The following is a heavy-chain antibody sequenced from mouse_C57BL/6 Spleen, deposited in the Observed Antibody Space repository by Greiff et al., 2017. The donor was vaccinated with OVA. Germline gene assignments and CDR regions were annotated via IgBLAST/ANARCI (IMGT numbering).Heavy chain of an antibody. Sequence: QVQLQQPGAELVKPGASVKMSCTASGYTFTSYWITWVKQRPGQGLAWIGDIYPGSGSTNYNEKFKSKATLTVDTYSSTVYMQLSSLTSEDSAVDYWARGFGSSFYWYFDVWGTGTTVTVSS. CDR3: ARGFGSSFYWYFDV. J-gene: IGHJ1*03. CDR1: GYTFTSYW. V-gene: IGHV1-55*01. CDR2: IYPGSGST. D-gene: IGHD1-1*01.